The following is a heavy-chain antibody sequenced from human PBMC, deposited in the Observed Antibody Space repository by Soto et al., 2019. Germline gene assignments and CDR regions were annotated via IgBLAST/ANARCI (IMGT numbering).Heavy chain of an antibody. J-gene: IGHJ4*02. CDR2: LSYEGSEE. CDR3: ALTRRSSLLEVAGPGFEY. D-gene: IGHD6-19*01. Sequence: LRLSCAASGFNFGVFGIHWVRQSPGKGLEWLSVLSYEGSEEYYADSVRGRFTISRDNSKNTLFLQMDSPRVDDTGVYYCALTRRSSLLEVAGPGFEYWGQGTLVTVSS. V-gene: IGHV3-30*03. CDR1: GFNFGVFG.